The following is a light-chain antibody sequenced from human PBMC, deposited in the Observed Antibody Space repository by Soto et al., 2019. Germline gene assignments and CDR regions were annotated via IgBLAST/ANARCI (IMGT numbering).Light chain of an antibody. Sequence: QSALTQPASVSGSPGQSVTISCTGASSDVGTSHYVSWYQQHPGKAPKLIIYEVSDRPSGVSNRFSGSKSGNTASLTISGLQSEDEADYYCSSFTSSTVYVFGTGTKVTVL. CDR2: EVS. J-gene: IGLJ1*01. CDR1: SSDVGTSHY. CDR3: SSFTSSTVYV. V-gene: IGLV2-14*01.